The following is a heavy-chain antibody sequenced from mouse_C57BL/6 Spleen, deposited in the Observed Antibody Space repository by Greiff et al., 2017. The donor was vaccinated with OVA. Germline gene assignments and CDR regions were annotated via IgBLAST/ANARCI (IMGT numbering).Heavy chain of an antibody. CDR2: IDPSDSET. Sequence: QVQLQQPGAELVRPGSSVKLSCKASGYTFTSYWMHWVKQRPIQGLEWIGNIDPSDSETHYNQKFKDKATLTVDKSSSTAYMQLSSLTSEDSAVYYCARDYGNYEKGYFDVWGTGTTVTVSS. J-gene: IGHJ1*03. V-gene: IGHV1-52*01. CDR3: ARDYGNYEKGYFDV. CDR1: GYTFTSYW. D-gene: IGHD2-1*01.